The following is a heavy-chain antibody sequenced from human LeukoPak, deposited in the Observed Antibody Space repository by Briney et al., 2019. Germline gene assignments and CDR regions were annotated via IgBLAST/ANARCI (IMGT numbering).Heavy chain of an antibody. Sequence: GASLRLSCAASGFTFSSYAMSWVRQAPGKGLEWVSAISGSGGSTYYADSVKGRFTISRDNSKNTLYLQMNSLRAEDTAVYYCANTPSTLWFGELLAYFDYWGQGTLVTVPS. J-gene: IGHJ4*02. CDR1: GFTFSSYA. CDR3: ANTPSTLWFGELLAYFDY. D-gene: IGHD3-10*01. V-gene: IGHV3-23*01. CDR2: ISGSGGST.